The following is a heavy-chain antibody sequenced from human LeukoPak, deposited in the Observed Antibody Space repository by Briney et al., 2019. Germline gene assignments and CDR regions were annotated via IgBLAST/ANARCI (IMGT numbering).Heavy chain of an antibody. CDR2: VTVSGYTT. J-gene: IGHJ4*02. CDR3: ARPKKYQLLAFDC. Sequence: GWSLRLSCAASGLTFSNYAISWVRQAPGKGLEWVSTVTVSGYTTSYADSVKGRFTVSRDDFKNTMYLQMSSLRAEDTAVYYCARPKKYQLLAFDCWGQGTPVTVSS. D-gene: IGHD2-2*01. CDR1: GLTFSNYA. V-gene: IGHV3-23*01.